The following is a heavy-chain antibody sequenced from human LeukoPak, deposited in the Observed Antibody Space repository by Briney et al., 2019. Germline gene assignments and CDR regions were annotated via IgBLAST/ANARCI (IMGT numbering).Heavy chain of an antibody. CDR3: AKGHYYGSGSLDY. V-gene: IGHV3-53*01. D-gene: IGHD3-10*01. Sequence: GGSLRLSCAASGLTGSHNYVSWVRQAPGKGLEWVSAIHTSGDTCYADSVKGRFTISRDNSKNTLYVQMNSLRAEDTAVYYCAKGHYYGSGSLDYWGQGTLVTVSS. CDR1: GLTGSHNY. J-gene: IGHJ4*02. CDR2: IHTSGDT.